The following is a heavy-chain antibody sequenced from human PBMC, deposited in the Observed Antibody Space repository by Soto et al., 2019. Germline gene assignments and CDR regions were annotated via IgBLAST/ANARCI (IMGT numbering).Heavy chain of an antibody. D-gene: IGHD3-22*01. J-gene: IGHJ3*02. Sequence: GASVKVSCKASGYTFTSYGISWVRQAPGQGLEWMGWISAYNGNTNYAQKLQGRVTMTTDTSTSTAYMELRSLRSDDTAVYYCARSTYYYDSSGPFDIWGQGTMVTVS. CDR1: GYTFTSYG. CDR3: ARSTYYYDSSGPFDI. CDR2: ISAYNGNT. V-gene: IGHV1-18*04.